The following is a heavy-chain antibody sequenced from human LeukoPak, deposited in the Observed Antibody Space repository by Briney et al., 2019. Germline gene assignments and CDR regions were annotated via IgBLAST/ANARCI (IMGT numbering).Heavy chain of an antibody. CDR1: GGSISSYY. CDR2: IYTSGST. D-gene: IGHD3-22*01. CDR3: ARTGRFLYYYDSSGYRAGGWFDP. Sequence: SETLSLTCTVSGGSISSYYWSWIRQPAGKGLEWIGRIYTSGSTNYNPSLKSRVTMSVDTSKNQFSLKLSSVTAADTAVYYCARTGRFLYYYDSSGYRAGGWFDPWGQGTLVTVSS. J-gene: IGHJ5*02. V-gene: IGHV4-4*07.